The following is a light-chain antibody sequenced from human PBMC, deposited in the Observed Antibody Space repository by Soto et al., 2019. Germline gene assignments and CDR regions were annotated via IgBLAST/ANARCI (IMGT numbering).Light chain of an antibody. CDR3: QQSYITPFI. Sequence: DIQMTQSPSSLSASVGDRVIITCWASQRISTYLNWYQQKPWKAPILLISAASTLQSGVPSRFSGSGSGTDFTLTINGLQPEDFATYYCQQSYITPFIFGPGTKVDIK. J-gene: IGKJ3*01. V-gene: IGKV1-39*01. CDR2: AAS. CDR1: QRISTY.